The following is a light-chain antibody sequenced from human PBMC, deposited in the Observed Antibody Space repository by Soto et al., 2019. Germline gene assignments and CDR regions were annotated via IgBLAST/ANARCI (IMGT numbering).Light chain of an antibody. Sequence: DIQMTQSPSSLSAPVQDRVTITCRASQSIINYLNWYQQRPGKAPKLLAYASSSLQSGAPSRFSGSGSGTDFTLTSSSLQPKDFATYYCQQSYSIPYTFGQGTKLEIK. CDR1: QSIINY. J-gene: IGKJ2*01. V-gene: IGKV1-39*01. CDR3: QQSYSIPYT. CDR2: ASS.